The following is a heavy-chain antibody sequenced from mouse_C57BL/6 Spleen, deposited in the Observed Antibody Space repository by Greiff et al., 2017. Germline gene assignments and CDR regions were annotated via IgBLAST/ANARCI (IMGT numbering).Heavy chain of an antibody. V-gene: IGHV1-15*01. Sequence: VQLQQSGAELVRPGASVTLSCKASGYTFTDYEMHWVKQTPVHGLEWIGAIDPETGGTAYNQKFKGKAILTADKSSSTAYMELRSLTSEDSAVYYCTSRGLDYYGSSPAWFAYWGQGTLVTVSA. CDR1: GYTFTDYE. CDR2: IDPETGGT. J-gene: IGHJ3*01. D-gene: IGHD1-1*01. CDR3: TSRGLDYYGSSPAWFAY.